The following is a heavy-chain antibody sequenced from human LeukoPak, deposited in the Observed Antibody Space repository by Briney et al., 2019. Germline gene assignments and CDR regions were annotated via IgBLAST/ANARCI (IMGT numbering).Heavy chain of an antibody. Sequence: GGSLRLSCVASGFNFNTYSMNWVRQAPGKGLEWISYIISSSSTIYYADSVKGRFTISRDNAKNSLYLQMNSLRADDTAVYYCARDRVGGRYYYGMDVWGLGPRSPSP. D-gene: IGHD3-16*01. V-gene: IGHV3-48*04. CDR2: IISSSSTI. J-gene: IGHJ6*02. CDR3: ARDRVGGRYYYGMDV. CDR1: GFNFNTYS.